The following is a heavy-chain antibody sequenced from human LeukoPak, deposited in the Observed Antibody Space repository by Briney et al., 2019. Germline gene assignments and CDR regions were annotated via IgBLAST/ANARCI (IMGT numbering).Heavy chain of an antibody. CDR2: IYHSGST. J-gene: IGHJ3*02. Sequence: SQTLSLTCAVSGGSISSGGYSWRWIRQPPGKGLEWIGYIYHSGSTYYNPSLKSRLTISVDRSKNQFSLKLNSVTAADTAVYYCAVGYSYGPDAFDIWGQGTMVTVSS. V-gene: IGHV4-30-2*01. CDR1: GGSISSGGYS. CDR3: AVGYSYGPDAFDI. D-gene: IGHD5-18*01.